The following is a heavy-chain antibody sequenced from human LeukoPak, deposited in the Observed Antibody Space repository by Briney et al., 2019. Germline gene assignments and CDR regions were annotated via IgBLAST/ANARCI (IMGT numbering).Heavy chain of an antibody. CDR2: ISSSSSTI. V-gene: IGHV3-48*02. CDR3: ARERWGSSWLSPIDY. J-gene: IGHJ4*02. Sequence: GGSLRLSCAASGFTFSSYSMNWVRQAPGKGLEWVSYISSSSSTIYYADSVKGRFTISRDNAKNSLYLHMNSLRDEDTAVYYCARERWGSSWLSPIDYWGQGTLVTVSS. D-gene: IGHD6-13*01. CDR1: GFTFSSYS.